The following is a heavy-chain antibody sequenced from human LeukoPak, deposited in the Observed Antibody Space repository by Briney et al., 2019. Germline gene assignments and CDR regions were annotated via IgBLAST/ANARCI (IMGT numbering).Heavy chain of an antibody. Sequence: SETLSLTCTVSGGSISSYYWSWIRQPPGKGLEWIGYIYYSGSTNYNPSLKSRVTISVDTSKNQFSLKLSSVTAADTAVYYCARGPKDTAMVTSDYWGQGTLVTVSS. CDR3: ARGPKDTAMVTSDY. D-gene: IGHD5-18*01. V-gene: IGHV4-59*01. J-gene: IGHJ4*02. CDR2: IYYSGST. CDR1: GGSISSYY.